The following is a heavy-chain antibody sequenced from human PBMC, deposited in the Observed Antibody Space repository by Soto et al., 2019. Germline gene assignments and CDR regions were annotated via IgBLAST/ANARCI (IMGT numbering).Heavy chain of an antibody. J-gene: IGHJ4*02. CDR2: IIPILGIA. D-gene: IGHD6-13*01. CDR3: ARDSLYAAAGLPDY. V-gene: IGHV1-69*04. Sequence: ASVKVSCKASGGAFSSYTISWVRQAPGQGLEWMGRIIPILGIANYAQKFQGRVTITADKSTSTAYMELSSLRSEDTAVYYCARDSLYAAAGLPDYWGQGTLVTVSS. CDR1: GGAFSSYT.